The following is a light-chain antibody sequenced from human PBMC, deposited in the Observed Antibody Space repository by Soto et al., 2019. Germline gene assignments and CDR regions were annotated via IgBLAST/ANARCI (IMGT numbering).Light chain of an antibody. Sequence: EIVLTQSPATLSVAPGEIATLSCRARQNVRYNLAWYQQKPCQAPRLLIYGASTRATDIPHRFSGSGSGTEFTLTVNSMQSEYFAVYYCHQYNSWFTFGQGTKLEIK. CDR2: GAS. CDR1: QNVRYN. J-gene: IGKJ2*01. CDR3: HQYNSWFT. V-gene: IGKV3-15*01.